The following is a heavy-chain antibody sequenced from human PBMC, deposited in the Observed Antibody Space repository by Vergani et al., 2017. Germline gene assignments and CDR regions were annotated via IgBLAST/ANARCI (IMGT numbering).Heavy chain of an antibody. D-gene: IGHD3-3*01. J-gene: IGHJ4*02. CDR3: AKPSASPDFWSGEGFDY. V-gene: IGHV1-69*18. CDR2: IIPIFGTA. CDR1: GGTFSSYA. Sequence: QVQLVQSGAEVKKPGSLVKVSCKASGGTFSSYAISWVRQAPGQGLEWMGRIIPIFGTANYAQKFQGRVTITADESTSTAYMELSSLRSEDTAVYYCAKPSASPDFWSGEGFDYWGQGTLVTVSS.